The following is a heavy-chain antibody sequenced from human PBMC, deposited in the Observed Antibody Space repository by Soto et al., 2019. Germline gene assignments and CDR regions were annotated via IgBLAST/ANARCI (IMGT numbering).Heavy chain of an antibody. CDR3: ATVAMTSPKVFDY. Sequence: QVQLQESGPGLVKPSETLSLTCTVSGGSLSSHYWSWIRQSPGKGLEWIGYIYFTGCTNYNPSLKNRVTISVDTSKSQFSLSLNSVTAADTAVYYCATVAMTSPKVFDYWGQGTLVSVSS. V-gene: IGHV4-59*11. J-gene: IGHJ4*02. D-gene: IGHD2-15*01. CDR1: GGSLSSHY. CDR2: IYFTGCT.